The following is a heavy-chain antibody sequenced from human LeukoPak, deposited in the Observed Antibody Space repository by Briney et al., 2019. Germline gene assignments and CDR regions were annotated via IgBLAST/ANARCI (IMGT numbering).Heavy chain of an antibody. CDR1: GGSFSGYY. V-gene: IGHV4-34*01. CDR2: INHSGST. CDR3: ARRGYSYVHIDY. D-gene: IGHD5-18*01. J-gene: IGHJ4*02. Sequence: SETLSLTCAVYGGSFSGYYWNWIRQPPGKGLKWIGEINHSGSTNYNPSLKSRVTISVDTSKNQFSLKLSSVTAADTAVYYCARRGYSYVHIDYWGQGTLVTVSS.